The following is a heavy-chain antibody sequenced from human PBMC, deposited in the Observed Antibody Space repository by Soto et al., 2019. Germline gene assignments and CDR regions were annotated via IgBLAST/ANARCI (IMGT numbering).Heavy chain of an antibody. CDR1: GGTFSSYA. J-gene: IGHJ3*02. CDR2: IIPIFGTA. D-gene: IGHD6-13*01. Sequence: SVKVSCKASGGTFSSYAISWVRQAPGQGLEWMGGIIPIFGTANYAQKFQGRVTITADESTSTAYMELSSLRSEDTAVYYCARDEAPYSSHIDAFDIWGQGTMVTVSS. CDR3: ARDEAPYSSHIDAFDI. V-gene: IGHV1-69*13.